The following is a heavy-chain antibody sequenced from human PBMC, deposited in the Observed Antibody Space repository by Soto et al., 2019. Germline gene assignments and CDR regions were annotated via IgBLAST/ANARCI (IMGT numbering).Heavy chain of an antibody. D-gene: IGHD5-18*01. CDR2: IYYSGST. V-gene: IGHV4-59*08. Sequence: SETLSLTCTVSGGSISSYYWSWIRQPPGKGLEWIGYIYYSGSTNYNPSLKSRVTISVDTSKNQFSLKLSSVTAADTAVYYCARQRGYSYGNAYWGQGTLVTVSS. J-gene: IGHJ4*02. CDR1: GGSISSYY. CDR3: ARQRGYSYGNAY.